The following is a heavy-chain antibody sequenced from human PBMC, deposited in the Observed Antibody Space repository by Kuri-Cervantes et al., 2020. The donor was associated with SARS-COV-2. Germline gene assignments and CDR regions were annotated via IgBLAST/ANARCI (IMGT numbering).Heavy chain of an antibody. J-gene: IGHJ4*02. CDR3: ATDYIYSSEPFDY. CDR2: IIPIFGTA. CDR1: GGTFSSYT. D-gene: IGHD3-22*01. Sequence: SVKVSCKASGGTFSSYTISWVRQAPGQGLEWMGGIIPIFGTANYAQKFQGRVTITADKSTSTAYMELSSLRSEDTAVYYCATDYIYSSEPFDYWGQGTLVTVSS. V-gene: IGHV1-69*06.